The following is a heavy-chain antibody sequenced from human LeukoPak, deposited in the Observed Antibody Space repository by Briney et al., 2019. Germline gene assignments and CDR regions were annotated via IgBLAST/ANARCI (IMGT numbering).Heavy chain of an antibody. CDR2: ISGSGGST. Sequence: GGSLRLSCAASGFTFSSYAVSWVRQAPGKGLEWVSAISGSGGSTYYADSVKGRFTISRDNSKNTLYLQMNSLRAEDTAVYYCAKEERIAAAGNAVFDYWGQGTLVTVSS. J-gene: IGHJ4*02. D-gene: IGHD6-13*01. CDR1: GFTFSSYA. V-gene: IGHV3-23*01. CDR3: AKEERIAAAGNAVFDY.